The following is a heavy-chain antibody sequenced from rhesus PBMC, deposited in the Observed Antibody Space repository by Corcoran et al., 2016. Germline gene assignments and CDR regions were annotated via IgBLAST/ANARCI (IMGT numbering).Heavy chain of an antibody. J-gene: IGHJ4*01. CDR3: ARRLAAGTLYYFDY. Sequence: QVTLKESGPALVKTTRTLTLTCTFSGFSLSTRGMGVGWIRQPSRKTLEWLAQIYWNDDKYFITSLKSRLTISKDTSKNQVVLTLTNMDPVDTATYYCARRLAAGTLYYFDYWGQGVLVTVSS. CDR2: IYWNDDK. V-gene: IGHV2-1*01. D-gene: IGHD6-31*01. CDR1: GFSLSTRGMG.